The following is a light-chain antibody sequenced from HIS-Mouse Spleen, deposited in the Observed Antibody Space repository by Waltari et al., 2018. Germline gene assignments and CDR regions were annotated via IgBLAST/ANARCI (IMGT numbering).Light chain of an antibody. V-gene: IGKV4-1*01. J-gene: IGKJ2*01. Sequence: DIVMTQSPDSLAVSLGERATINCQSSQSVLYSSNNKNYLAWYQQKPGQPPKLPIYWASTRESGVPDRFSGSGSGTDFTLTISSLQAEDVAVYYCQQYYSTPHFGQGTKLEIK. CDR1: QSVLYSSNNKNY. CDR2: WAS. CDR3: QQYYSTPH.